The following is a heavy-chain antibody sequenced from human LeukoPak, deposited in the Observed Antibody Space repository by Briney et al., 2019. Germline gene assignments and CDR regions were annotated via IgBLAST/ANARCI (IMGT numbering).Heavy chain of an antibody. CDR1: GFTVSSNY. CDR2: IYSGGST. J-gene: IGHJ3*02. CDR3: ARSNDAFDI. Sequence: GGSLRLSCAASGFTVSSNYMNWVRQAPGKGLEWVSIIYSGGSTFDADSVKGRFTISRDNSKNTLHLQMNSLRAEDTAVYYCARSNDAFDIWGQGTMVTVSS. D-gene: IGHD5/OR15-5a*01. V-gene: IGHV3-53*01.